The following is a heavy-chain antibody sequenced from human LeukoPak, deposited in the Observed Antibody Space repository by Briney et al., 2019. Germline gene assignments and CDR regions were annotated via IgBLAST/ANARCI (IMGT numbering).Heavy chain of an antibody. CDR2: ISSSGSTI. V-gene: IGHV3-48*04. Sequence: GGSLRLSCAASGFTYSSYGMHWVRQAPGKGLEWVSYISSSGSTIYYADSVKGRFTISRDNAKNSLYLQMNSLRAEDTAVYYCAELGITMIGGVGGKGTTVTISS. D-gene: IGHD3-10*02. CDR3: AELGITMIGGV. J-gene: IGHJ6*04. CDR1: GFTYSSYG.